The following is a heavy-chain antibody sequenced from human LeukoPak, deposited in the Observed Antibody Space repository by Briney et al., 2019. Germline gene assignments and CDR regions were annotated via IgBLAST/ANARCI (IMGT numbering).Heavy chain of an antibody. CDR3: ARDLRGFPYYYYYMDV. V-gene: IGHV3-48*03. CDR1: GFTFSSYE. J-gene: IGHJ6*03. Sequence: GGSLRLSCAASGFTFSSYEMNWVRQAPGKGLEWLSYISNSGSAIYYADPVKGRFSISRDNAKNSLYLQMSSLRAEDTAVYYCARDLRGFPYYYYYMDVWGKGTTVTVSS. CDR2: ISNSGSAI.